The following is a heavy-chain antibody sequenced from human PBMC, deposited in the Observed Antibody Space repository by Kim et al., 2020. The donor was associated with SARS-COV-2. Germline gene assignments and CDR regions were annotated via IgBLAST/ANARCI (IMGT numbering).Heavy chain of an antibody. D-gene: IGHD3-10*01. Sequence: GGSRRLSCAASGFTFDDYAMHWVRQAPGKGLGWFSGVSWNSGSIGYADSVKGRFTISRDNAKNSLYLQMNSLRAEDTALYYRAKESYGSGSLFHFDYWG. V-gene: IGHV3-9*01. CDR1: GFTFDDYA. J-gene: IGHJ4*01. CDR3: AKESYGSGSLFHFDY. CDR2: VSWNSGSI.